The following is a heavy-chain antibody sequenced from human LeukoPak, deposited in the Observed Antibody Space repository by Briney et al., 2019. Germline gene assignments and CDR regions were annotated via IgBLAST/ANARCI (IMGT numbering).Heavy chain of an antibody. CDR3: AKGSLYDFWSGYTYYFDY. CDR1: GFTFSSYA. J-gene: IGHJ4*02. D-gene: IGHD3-3*01. V-gene: IGHV3-23*01. Sequence: AGGSLRLSCAASGFTFSSYAMNWVRQAPGKGLEWVSGISGSDGSTYHADSVKGRFTISRDNSKNTLYLQMNSLRAEDTAVYYCAKGSLYDFWSGYTYYFDYWGQGTLVTVSS. CDR2: ISGSDGST.